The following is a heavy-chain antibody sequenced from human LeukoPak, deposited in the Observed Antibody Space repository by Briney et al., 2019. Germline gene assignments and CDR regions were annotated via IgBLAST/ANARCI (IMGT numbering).Heavy chain of an antibody. Sequence: PGGSLRLSCAASGFTFSSYSMNWVRQAPGKGLEWVSSISSSSSYIYYADSVKGRFTISRDNAKNSLYLQMNSPRAEDTAVYYCAREVGGGLWFGDYWFDPWGQGTLVTVSS. CDR3: AREVGGGLWFGDYWFDP. J-gene: IGHJ5*02. CDR1: GFTFSSYS. V-gene: IGHV3-21*01. D-gene: IGHD3-10*01. CDR2: ISSSSSYI.